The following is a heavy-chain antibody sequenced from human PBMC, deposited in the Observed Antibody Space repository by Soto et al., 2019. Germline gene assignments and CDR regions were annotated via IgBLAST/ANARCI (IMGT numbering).Heavy chain of an antibody. J-gene: IGHJ4*02. D-gene: IGHD5-18*01. V-gene: IGHV1-18*01. Sequence: ASVKVSCKASGYTFTSYGISWVRQAPGQGLEWMGWISAYNGNTNYAQKLQGRVTMTTDTSTSTAYMELRSLRSDDTAVYYCARDRGGYSYGWNFDYWGQGTLVTVSS. CDR1: GYTFTSYG. CDR3: ARDRGGYSYGWNFDY. CDR2: ISAYNGNT.